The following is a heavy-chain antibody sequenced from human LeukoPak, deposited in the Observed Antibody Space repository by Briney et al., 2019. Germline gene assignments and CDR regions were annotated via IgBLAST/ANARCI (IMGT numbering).Heavy chain of an antibody. J-gene: IGHJ4*02. CDR3: ATGVGGVVTQEGFDY. CDR1: GYTLTELS. CDR2: FDPEDGET. D-gene: IGHD4-23*01. V-gene: IGHV1-24*01. Sequence: ASVKVSCKVSGYTLTELSMHLVRQAPGKGLEWMGGFDPEDGETIYAQKFQGRVTMTEDTSTDTAYMELSSLRSEDTAVYYCATGVGGVVTQEGFDYWGQGTLVTVSS.